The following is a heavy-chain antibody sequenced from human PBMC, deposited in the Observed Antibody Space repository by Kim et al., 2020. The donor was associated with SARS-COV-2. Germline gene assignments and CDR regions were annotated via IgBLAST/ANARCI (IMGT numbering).Heavy chain of an antibody. Sequence: GGSLRLSCAASGFTFSSYSMNWVRQAPGKGLEWVSYISSSSSTIYYADSVKGRFTISRDNAKNSLYLQMNSLRDEDTAVYYCARDIVVVPDARPYGMDVWGQGTTVTVSS. J-gene: IGHJ6*02. CDR1: GFTFSSYS. CDR2: ISSSSSTI. D-gene: IGHD2-2*01. V-gene: IGHV3-48*02. CDR3: ARDIVVVPDARPYGMDV.